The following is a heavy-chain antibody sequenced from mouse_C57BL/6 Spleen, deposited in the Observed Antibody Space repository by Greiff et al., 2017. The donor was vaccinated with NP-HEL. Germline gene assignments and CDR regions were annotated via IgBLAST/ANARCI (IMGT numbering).Heavy chain of an antibody. V-gene: IGHV5-4*01. CDR1: GFTFSSYA. D-gene: IGHD1-1*01. Sequence: EVQLVESGGGLVKPGGSLKLSCAASGFTFSSYAMSWVRQTPEKRLEWVATISDGGSYTYYPDKVKGRFTISKDNAKNNLYLQMSHLKSEDTAMYYCARTGGSREDFGDWGQGTTLTVAS. J-gene: IGHJ2*01. CDR2: ISDGGSYT. CDR3: ARTGGSREDFGD.